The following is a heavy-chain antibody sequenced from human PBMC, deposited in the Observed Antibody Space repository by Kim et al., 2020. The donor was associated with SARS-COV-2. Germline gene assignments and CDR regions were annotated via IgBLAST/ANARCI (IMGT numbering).Heavy chain of an antibody. CDR2: INSVSGNT. D-gene: IGHD2-8*01. V-gene: IGHV1-3*01. J-gene: IGHJ4*02. CDR1: GYTFTNYA. Sequence: ASVKVSCKASGYTFTNYAIHWMRQAPGQRLEWMGWINSVSGNTKYSKMFQGRVTITRDTSATTAYMELTNLSSEDTAVYYCARDHRSCCTITCCGEAIDYWGQGAPVTVAS. CDR3: ARDHRSCCTITCCGEAIDY.